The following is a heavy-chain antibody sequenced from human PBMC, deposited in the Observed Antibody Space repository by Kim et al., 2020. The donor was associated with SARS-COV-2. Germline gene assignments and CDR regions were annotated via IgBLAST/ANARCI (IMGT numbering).Heavy chain of an antibody. D-gene: IGHD3-22*01. J-gene: IGHJ4*02. CDR3: ARVGYDSSGYYYTDY. Sequence: DSVKGRFTISRDNAKNSLYLQMNSLRAEDTAVYYCARVGYDSSGYYYTDYWGQGTLVTVSS. V-gene: IGHV3-11*06.